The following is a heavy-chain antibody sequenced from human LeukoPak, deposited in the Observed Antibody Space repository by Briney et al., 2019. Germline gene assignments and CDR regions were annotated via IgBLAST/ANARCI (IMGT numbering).Heavy chain of an antibody. J-gene: IGHJ4*02. Sequence: ASVKVSCKASGGTFSSYAISWVRQAPGQGLEWMGRIIPIFGTANYAQKFQGRVTITTEESTSTAYMELSSLRSEDTAVYYCARAGQVYCSGGSCYSRGNFDYWGQGTLVTVSS. CDR3: ARAGQVYCSGGSCYSRGNFDY. CDR1: GGTFSSYA. V-gene: IGHV1-69*05. CDR2: IIPIFGTA. D-gene: IGHD2-15*01.